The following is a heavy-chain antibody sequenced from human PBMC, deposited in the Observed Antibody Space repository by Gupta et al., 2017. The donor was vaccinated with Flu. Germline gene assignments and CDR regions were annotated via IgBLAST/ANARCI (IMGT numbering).Heavy chain of an antibody. J-gene: IGHJ4*01. CDR2: INPSGGGT. CDR3: TFGEAYDY. D-gene: IGHD3-10*01. CDR1: GYSFTKYY. Sequence: QVQVEQSGAEVKKPGASVKLSCKTAGYSFTKYYIHWVRQAPGQGLEWMGFINPSGGGTSYAQKFQGRVTMTKDTSARTLYMELSSLRSDDTALYYCTFGEAYDYWGQGPLVIVS. V-gene: IGHV1-46*01.